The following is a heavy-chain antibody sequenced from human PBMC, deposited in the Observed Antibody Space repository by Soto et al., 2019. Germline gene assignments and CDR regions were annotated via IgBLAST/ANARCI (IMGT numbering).Heavy chain of an antibody. CDR2: ISGSGGST. CDR3: AKDSHYDYVWGSYPEAPYYYYGMDV. V-gene: IGHV3-23*01. CDR1: GFYFSDYN. J-gene: IGHJ6*02. D-gene: IGHD3-16*02. Sequence: GGSLRLSCDASGFYFSDYNMSWVRQAPGKGLEWVSAISGSGGSTYYADSVKGRFTISRDNSKNTLYLQMNSLRAEDTAVYYCAKDSHYDYVWGSYPEAPYYYYGMDVWGQGTTVTVSS.